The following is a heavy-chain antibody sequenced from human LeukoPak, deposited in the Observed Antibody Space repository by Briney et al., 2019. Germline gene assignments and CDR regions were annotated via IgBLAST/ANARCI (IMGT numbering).Heavy chain of an antibody. CDR1: GFTFSDYY. CDR2: ISSSGSTI. Sequence: GGSLRLSCAASGFTFSDYYMSWIRQAPGKGLEWVSYISSSGSTIYYADSVKGRFTISRDNAKNSLFLQMNSLRVEDTAVYYCGRDDGFSSFTYWGQGDLVTVSS. J-gene: IGHJ4*02. D-gene: IGHD3/OR15-3a*01. V-gene: IGHV3-11*04. CDR3: GRDDGFSSFTY.